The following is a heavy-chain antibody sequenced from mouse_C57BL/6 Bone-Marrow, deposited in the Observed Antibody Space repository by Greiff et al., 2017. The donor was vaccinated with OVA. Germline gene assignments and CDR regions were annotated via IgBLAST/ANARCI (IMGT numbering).Heavy chain of an antibody. CDR2: IYPGDGDT. CDR3: ARSGVYYYGSNY. J-gene: IGHJ2*01. D-gene: IGHD1-1*01. CDR1: GYAFSSYW. V-gene: IGHV1-80*01. Sequence: VQLVESGAELVKPGASVKISCKASGYAFSSYWMNWVKQRPGKGLEWIGQIYPGDGDTTYNGKFKGKATLTADKSSSTAYMQLSSLTSEDSAVYFCARSGVYYYGSNYWGQGTTLTVSS.